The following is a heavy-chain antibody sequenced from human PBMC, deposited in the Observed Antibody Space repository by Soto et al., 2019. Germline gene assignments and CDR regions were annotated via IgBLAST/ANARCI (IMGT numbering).Heavy chain of an antibody. J-gene: IGHJ5*02. Sequence: QITLKESGPTLVKPTQTLTLTCTFSGFSITTRGVGGGWIRQPPGKPLECHALIYWADAKRSSPTLQSRLSITKDTSKMQVVLTMTTVEPADTATYYCAHIPNYYQYAWSDPLCEGTLVSISS. CDR1: GFSITTRGVG. D-gene: IGHD3-16*01. CDR3: AHIPNYYQYAWSDP. CDR2: IYWADAK. V-gene: IGHV2-5*02.